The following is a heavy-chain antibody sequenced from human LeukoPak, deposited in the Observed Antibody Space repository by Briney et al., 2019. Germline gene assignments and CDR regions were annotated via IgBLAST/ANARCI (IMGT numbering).Heavy chain of an antibody. CDR2: INPSGGST. D-gene: IGHD3-22*01. CDR1: GYTFTSYY. V-gene: IGHV1-46*01. Sequence: ASVKVSCKASGYTFTSYYMHWVRQAPGQGLEWMGIINPSGGSTSYAQKFQGRVTMTRDTSISTAYMELSRLRSDDTAVYYYARDQWYYYDSSGYYYYYGMDVWGQGTTVTVSS. CDR3: ARDQWYYYDSSGYYYYYGMDV. J-gene: IGHJ6*02.